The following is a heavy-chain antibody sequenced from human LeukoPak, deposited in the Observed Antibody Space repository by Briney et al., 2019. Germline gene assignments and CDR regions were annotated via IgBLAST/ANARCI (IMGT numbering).Heavy chain of an antibody. CDR2: IKQEGIEK. Sequence: GGSLRLSCAASGFTFRNSWMSWVRQAPGKGLEWVANIKQEGIEKNYVDSVKGRFTISRDNARNSLYLQMNSLRAEDTAVYYCARDGGGPLDWGQGTLVTVPS. D-gene: IGHD3-10*01. CDR1: GFTFRNSW. V-gene: IGHV3-7*01. CDR3: ARDGGGPLD. J-gene: IGHJ4*02.